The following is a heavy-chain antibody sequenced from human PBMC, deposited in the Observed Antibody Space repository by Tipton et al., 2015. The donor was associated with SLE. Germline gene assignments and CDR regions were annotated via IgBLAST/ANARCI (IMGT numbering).Heavy chain of an antibody. D-gene: IGHD6-19*01. Sequence: TLSLTCTVSRGFSSSGGYYWTWVRQTAGKGLEWIGRIYNSGFTNYKPSLKSRVTMAADTSTNQLSLKLSSVTAADTAVYYCARGVAGYYFYYYLDVWGSGTAVTVSS. V-gene: IGHV4-61*02. CDR1: RGFSSSGGYY. J-gene: IGHJ6*03. CDR3: ARGVAGYYFYYYLDV. CDR2: IYNSGFT.